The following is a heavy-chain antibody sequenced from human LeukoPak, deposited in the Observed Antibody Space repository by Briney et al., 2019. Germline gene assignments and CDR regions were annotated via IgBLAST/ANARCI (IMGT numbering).Heavy chain of an antibody. J-gene: IGHJ4*02. Sequence: GASVKVSCKTSGYTLTDFGLSWVRQAPGQGLEWMGWISDFNGPTKYAQKLQDRVTMTTDASTSTAYMELRSLTSDDTAIYYCARGLGYCSGGTCPNDYWGQGTLVTVSS. V-gene: IGHV1-18*01. D-gene: IGHD2-15*01. CDR1: GYTLTDFG. CDR2: ISDFNGPT. CDR3: ARGLGYCSGGTCPNDY.